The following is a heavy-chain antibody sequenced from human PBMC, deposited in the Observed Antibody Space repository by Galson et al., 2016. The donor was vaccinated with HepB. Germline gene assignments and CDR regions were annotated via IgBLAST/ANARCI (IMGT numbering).Heavy chain of an antibody. Sequence: SETLSLTCTVSGDSISNVGRHWGWFRQSPEMGLEYIGSIDSSETDYYNPSLTSRVTVSADMSRNQFFLSLTSVTAADTAIYYCVRRGTAAAVANRRGSVYWSQGTLVTVSS. CDR1: GDSISNVGRH. CDR2: IDSSETD. D-gene: IGHD6-13*01. CDR3: VRRGTAAAVANRRGSVY. V-gene: IGHV4-39*01. J-gene: IGHJ4*02.